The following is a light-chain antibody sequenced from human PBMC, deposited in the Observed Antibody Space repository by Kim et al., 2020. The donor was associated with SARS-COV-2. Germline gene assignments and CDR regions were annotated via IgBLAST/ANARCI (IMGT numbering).Light chain of an antibody. Sequence: ASVGDTVTITWRASQGFSNCLAWFQQRPGRGPKSLIYAASSLRSGVPSKFSGSGSGTEFTLTIASLQPEDSATYYCQQYKSYPRTFGRGTKVDIK. V-gene: IGKV1-16*02. CDR3: QQYKSYPRT. CDR2: AAS. J-gene: IGKJ3*01. CDR1: QGFSNC.